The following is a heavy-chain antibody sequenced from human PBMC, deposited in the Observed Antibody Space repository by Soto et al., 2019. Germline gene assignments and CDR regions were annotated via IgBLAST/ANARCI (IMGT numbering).Heavy chain of an antibody. D-gene: IGHD2-2*01. Sequence: QVQLVQSGAEVKKPGSSVKVSCKAPGGTFSSYAISWVRQAPGPGLEWMGGIIPIFGTANYAQKFPGRVTITADESTSTGYMELSSLRSEDTAVYYCARSQGGSTSLDIYYYYYYGMDVWGQGTTVTVSS. CDR3: ARSQGGSTSLDIYYYYYYGMDV. CDR2: IIPIFGTA. J-gene: IGHJ6*02. V-gene: IGHV1-69*01. CDR1: GGTFSSYA.